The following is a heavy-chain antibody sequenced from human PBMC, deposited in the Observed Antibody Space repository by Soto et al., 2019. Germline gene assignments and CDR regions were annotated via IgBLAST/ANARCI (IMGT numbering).Heavy chain of an antibody. V-gene: IGHV1-69*12. CDR2: IIPIFGTA. D-gene: IGHD5-12*01. J-gene: IGHJ4*02. Sequence: QVQLVQSGAEVKKPGSSVKVSCKASGGTFSSYAISWVRQAPGQGLEWLGGIIPIFGTANYAQKFQGRVTITADESTSTAYMELSSLRSEDTAVYYCARAQGYSGYDGLSNWGQGTLVTVSS. CDR1: GGTFSSYA. CDR3: ARAQGYSGYDGLSN.